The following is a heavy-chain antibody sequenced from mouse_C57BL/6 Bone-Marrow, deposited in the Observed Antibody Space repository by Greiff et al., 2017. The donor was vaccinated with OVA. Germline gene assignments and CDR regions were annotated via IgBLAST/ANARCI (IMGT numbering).Heavy chain of an antibody. V-gene: IGHV5-9-1*02. CDR3: TRVDYDGGNWYFDV. Sequence: EVQGVESGEGLVKPGGSLKLSCAASGFTFSSYAMSWVRQTPEKRLEWVAYISSGGDYIYYADTVKGRFTISRDNARNTLYLQMSSLKSEDTAMYYCTRVDYDGGNWYFDVWGTGTTVTVSS. J-gene: IGHJ1*03. CDR1: GFTFSSYA. D-gene: IGHD2-4*01. CDR2: ISSGGDYI.